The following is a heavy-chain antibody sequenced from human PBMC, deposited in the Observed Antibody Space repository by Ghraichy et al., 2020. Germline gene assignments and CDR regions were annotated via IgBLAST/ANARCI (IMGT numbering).Heavy chain of an antibody. CDR2: IYSGGST. CDR1: GFTVSSNY. Sequence: GESLNISCAASGFTVSSNYMSWVRQAPGKGLEWVSVIYSGGSTYYADSVKGRFTISRDNSKNTLYLQMNSLRAEDTAVYYCARKEGYSSGWYGYWGQGTLVTVSS. J-gene: IGHJ4*02. V-gene: IGHV3-53*01. CDR3: ARKEGYSSGWYGY. D-gene: IGHD6-19*01.